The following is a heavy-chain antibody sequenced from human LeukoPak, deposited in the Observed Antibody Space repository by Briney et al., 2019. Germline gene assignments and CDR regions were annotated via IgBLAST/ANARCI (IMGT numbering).Heavy chain of an antibody. CDR3: ARTTVVAKYFDY. Sequence: SETLSLTCTVSGGSISSGGYYWSWIRQHPGEGLEWIGYIYYSGSTYYNPSLKSRLTISVDTSKNQFSLKLSSVTAADTAVYYCARTTVVAKYFDYWGQGTLVTVSS. CDR1: GGSISSGGYY. CDR2: IYYSGST. D-gene: IGHD4-23*01. V-gene: IGHV4-31*03. J-gene: IGHJ4*02.